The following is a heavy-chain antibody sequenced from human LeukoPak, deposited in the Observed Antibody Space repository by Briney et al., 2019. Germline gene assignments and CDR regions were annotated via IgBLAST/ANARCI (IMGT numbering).Heavy chain of an antibody. CDR1: GGSISSYC. CDR2: IYASGST. CDR3: ARLNYYDSSGLDY. V-gene: IGHV4-4*09. J-gene: IGHJ4*02. Sequence: PSETLSLTCTVSGGSISSYCWSWIRQPPGKGLEWIGYIYASGSTNYNPSLKSRVTISVDTSKNQFSLKLSSVTAADTAVYYCARLNYYDSSGLDYWGQGTLVTVSS. D-gene: IGHD3-22*01.